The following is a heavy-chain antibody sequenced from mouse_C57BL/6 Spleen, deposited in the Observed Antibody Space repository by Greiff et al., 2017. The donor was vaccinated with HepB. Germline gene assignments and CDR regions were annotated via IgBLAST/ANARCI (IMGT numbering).Heavy chain of an antibody. CDR3: ARDYDYDGYWYFDV. CDR1: GFTFSDYY. CDR2: INYDGSST. Sequence: EVKLMESEGGLVQPGSSMKLSCTASGFTFSDYYMAWVRQVPEKGLEWVANINYDGSSTYYLDSLKSRFIISRDNAKNILYLQMSSLKSEDTDTYYCARDYDYDGYWYFDVWGTGTTVTVSS. J-gene: IGHJ1*03. V-gene: IGHV5-16*01. D-gene: IGHD2-4*01.